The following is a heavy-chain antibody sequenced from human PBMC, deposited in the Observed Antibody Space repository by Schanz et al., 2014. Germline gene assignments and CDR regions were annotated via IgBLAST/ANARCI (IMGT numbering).Heavy chain of an antibody. CDR3: TRGNALDV. D-gene: IGHD1-1*01. Sequence: QVQLQESGPGLVKPSETLSLTCTVSGASISFYYWTWIRQPAGRGLEWIGRIYSSGSISYNPSLKSRVTMSIDTSDKRFSLKLTSVTAADSAVYFCTRGNALDVWGQGTTVTVSS. J-gene: IGHJ6*02. CDR1: GASISFYY. CDR2: IYSSGSI. V-gene: IGHV4-4*07.